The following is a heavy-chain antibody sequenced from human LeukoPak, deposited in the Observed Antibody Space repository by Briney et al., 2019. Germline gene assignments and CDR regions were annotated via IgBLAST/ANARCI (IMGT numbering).Heavy chain of an antibody. Sequence: KPSETLSLTCSVSGGSISTYYWGCIRQPPGKGLEWIGSIYYSGSTYYNPSLKSRVTISVDTSKNQFSLKLSSVTAADTAVYYCASIAAAGNEWGQGTLVTVSS. CDR2: IYYSGST. D-gene: IGHD6-13*01. J-gene: IGHJ4*02. CDR3: ASIAAAGNE. V-gene: IGHV4-39*01. CDR1: GGSISTYY.